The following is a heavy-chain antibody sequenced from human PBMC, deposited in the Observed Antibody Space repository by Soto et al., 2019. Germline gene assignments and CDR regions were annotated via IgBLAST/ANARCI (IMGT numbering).Heavy chain of an antibody. CDR3: AKDAISGDGIWLMDS. Sequence: GGSLRLSCAASGFTFRNYAMTWARQAPGKGLEWVSSLLRSGSSAYYADSVRGRFSISSDTSANSLYLQMDNLRAEDTAIYYCAKDAISGDGIWLMDSWGQGTVVTVSS. J-gene: IGHJ5*02. V-gene: IGHV3-23*01. D-gene: IGHD4-17*01. CDR1: GFTFRNYA. CDR2: LLRSGSSA.